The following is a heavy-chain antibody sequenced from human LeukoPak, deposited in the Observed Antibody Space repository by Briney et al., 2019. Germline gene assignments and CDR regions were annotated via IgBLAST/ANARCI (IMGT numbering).Heavy chain of an antibody. V-gene: IGHV3-11*05. D-gene: IGHD3-9*01. J-gene: IGHJ5*02. CDR3: ARGGYDILTGTSFFDP. CDR2: ISSSGTYA. CDR1: GFTLSDYY. Sequence: GGALRLSCVASGFTLSDYYMSWIRQAPGKGLQYVSYISSSGTYANYANSVKGRFTNSRDNAKNSLYLQMNSLRADDTAVYYCARGGYDILTGTSFFDPWGQGTLVTVSS.